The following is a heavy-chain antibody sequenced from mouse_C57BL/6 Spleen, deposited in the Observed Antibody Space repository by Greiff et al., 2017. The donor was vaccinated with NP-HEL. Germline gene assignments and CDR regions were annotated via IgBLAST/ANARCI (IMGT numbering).Heavy chain of an antibody. CDR2: IHPNSGTT. J-gene: IGHJ2*01. CDR3: SRYYGSREDYFDY. V-gene: IGHV1-64*01. CDR1: GYTFTSYW. Sequence: QVQLQQPGAELVKPGASVKLSCKASGYTFTSYWMHWMKQRPGQGLEWIGMIHPNSGTTNYNEKFKSKATLTVDKSSNTAYMHLSSLTSEDSAVYYCSRYYGSREDYFDYGGQGTTLTVSS. D-gene: IGHD1-1*01.